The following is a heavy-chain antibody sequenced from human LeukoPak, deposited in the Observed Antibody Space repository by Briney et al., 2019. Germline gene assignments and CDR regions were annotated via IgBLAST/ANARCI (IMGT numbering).Heavy chain of an antibody. CDR3: AIVWFGPTIHGYFQH. J-gene: IGHJ1*01. CDR1: GGAFSSYT. D-gene: IGHD3-10*01. CDR2: IIPIFGTT. V-gene: IGHV1-69*13. Sequence: RASVKVSCKASGGAFSSYTISWVRQAPGQGLEWMGGIIPIFGTTNYAQRFQGRVTISADESTSTAYMELSSLRSEDTAVYYCAIVWFGPTIHGYFQHWGQGTLVTVSS.